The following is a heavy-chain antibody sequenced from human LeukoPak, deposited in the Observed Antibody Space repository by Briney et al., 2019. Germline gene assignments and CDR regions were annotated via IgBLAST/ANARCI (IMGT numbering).Heavy chain of an antibody. CDR3: ARDGHSSGWEYYFDY. V-gene: IGHV4-4*07. D-gene: IGHD6-19*01. CDR1: GGSISSYY. J-gene: IGHJ4*02. Sequence: PSETLSLTCTVSGGSISSYYWSWIRQPAGKGLEWIGRISTSGITNYNPSLKSRVTMSVDTSKNQLSLRLSSVTAAETAVYYCARDGHSSGWEYYFDYWGQGTLVTVSS. CDR2: ISTSGIT.